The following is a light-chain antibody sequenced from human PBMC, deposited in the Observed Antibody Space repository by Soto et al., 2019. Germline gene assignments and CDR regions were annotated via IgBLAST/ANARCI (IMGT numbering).Light chain of an antibody. CDR3: QQRSKMPLT. Sequence: DIVLTQSPATLSLSPGETATLSCRASQSVRNYLAWYQQKPGQAPRLLIYDASTRATGIPARFSGTGSETDFTLTISSLEPEDFAIYYCQQRSKMPLTFGHGTKVDIK. V-gene: IGKV3-11*01. J-gene: IGKJ1*01. CDR1: QSVRNY. CDR2: DAS.